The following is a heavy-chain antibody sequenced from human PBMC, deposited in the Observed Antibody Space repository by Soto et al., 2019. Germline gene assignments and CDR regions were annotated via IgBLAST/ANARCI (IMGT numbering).Heavy chain of an antibody. CDR3: ARDPGIYYGMDV. CDR2: ISSGGITI. CDR1: GFTFSDYY. J-gene: IGHJ6*02. V-gene: IGHV3-11*01. Sequence: VPLVESGGGLVKPGGSLRLSCAASGFTFSDYYMTWIRQVPGKGLEWLSYISSGGITIYYADSVKGRFTVSRDNAKNSMYLQMNNLRVEDTAVYYCARDPGIYYGMDVWGQGTTVTVSS.